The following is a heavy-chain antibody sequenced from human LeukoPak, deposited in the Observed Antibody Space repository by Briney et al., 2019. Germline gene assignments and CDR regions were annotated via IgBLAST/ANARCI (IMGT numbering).Heavy chain of an antibody. J-gene: IGHJ4*02. Sequence: SETLSLTCIVSGSSISNYYWSWIRQPAGKGLEWIGRIYSSGSTNYNPSLKSRVTMSLDTSKNQFSLKLSSVTAADTAVYYCARGGSGGNSNDYWGQGTLVTVSS. D-gene: IGHD4-23*01. CDR2: IYSSGST. CDR1: GSSISNYY. V-gene: IGHV4-4*07. CDR3: ARGGSGGNSNDY.